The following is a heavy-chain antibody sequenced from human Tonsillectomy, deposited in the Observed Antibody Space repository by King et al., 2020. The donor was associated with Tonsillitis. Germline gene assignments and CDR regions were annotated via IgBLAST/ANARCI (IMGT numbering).Heavy chain of an antibody. Sequence: QLQESGPGLVKPSETLSLTCTVFGGSISSYYWSWIRQPAGKGLGWIGRIYTSGSTNYNPSLKSRVTMSVDTSKNQFSLKLSSVTAADTAVYYCARDRYIVVLPAAHPWFDPWGQGTLVTVSS. J-gene: IGHJ5*02. CDR1: GGSISSYY. CDR2: IYTSGST. D-gene: IGHD2-2*01. CDR3: ARDRYIVVLPAAHPWFDP. V-gene: IGHV4-4*07.